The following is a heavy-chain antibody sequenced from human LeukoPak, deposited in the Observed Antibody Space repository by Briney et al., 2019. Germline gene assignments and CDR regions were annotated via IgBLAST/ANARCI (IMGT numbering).Heavy chain of an antibody. V-gene: IGHV1-2*02. CDR1: GYTFTGYY. Sequence: ASVKVSCKASGYTFTGYYMHWVRQAPGQGLEWMGWINPNSGGTNYAQKFQGRVTMTRDTSISTAYMELSRLRSDDTAVYYCARVSGSYGDRYFDYWGQGTLVTVPS. J-gene: IGHJ4*02. D-gene: IGHD4-17*01. CDR3: ARVSGSYGDRYFDY. CDR2: INPNSGGT.